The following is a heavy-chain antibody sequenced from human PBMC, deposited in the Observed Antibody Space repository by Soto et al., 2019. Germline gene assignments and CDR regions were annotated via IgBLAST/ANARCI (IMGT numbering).Heavy chain of an antibody. V-gene: IGHV3-30-3*01. Sequence: GGSLRLSCAASGFTFSSYAMSWVRQAPGKGLEWVAVISYDGSNKYYADSVKGRFTISRDNSKNTLYLQMNSLRAEDTAVYYCARDRAMVDGMDVWGQGTTVTVSS. CDR1: GFTFSSYA. D-gene: IGHD5-18*01. CDR2: ISYDGSNK. CDR3: ARDRAMVDGMDV. J-gene: IGHJ6*02.